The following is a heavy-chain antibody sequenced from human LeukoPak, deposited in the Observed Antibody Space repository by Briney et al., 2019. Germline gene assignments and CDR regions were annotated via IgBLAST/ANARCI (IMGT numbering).Heavy chain of an antibody. J-gene: IGHJ4*02. CDR2: IYHSGST. Sequence: SSETLSLTCTVSGGSISSGGYYWSWIRQPPGKGLEWIGYIYHSGSTYYNPSLKSRVTISVDTSKNHFSLKLSSVTAADTAVYYCARTYYDSSGYIDYWGQGTLVTVSS. D-gene: IGHD3-22*01. CDR3: ARTYYDSSGYIDY. CDR1: GGSISSGGYY. V-gene: IGHV4-30-2*01.